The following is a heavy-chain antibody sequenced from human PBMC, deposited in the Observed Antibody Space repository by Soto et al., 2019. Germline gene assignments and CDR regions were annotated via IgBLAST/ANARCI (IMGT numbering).Heavy chain of an antibody. CDR2: IYTSGST. CDR3: ARDRDSAVAGTNYWFDP. V-gene: IGHV4-4*07. D-gene: IGHD6-19*01. CDR1: GGSISSYS. Sequence: SETLSLTCTVSGGSISSYSWSWIRQPAGKGLEWIGRIYTSGSTDYNPSLKSRVTMSVDTSKNQFSLKLSSVTAADTAVYYCARDRDSAVAGTNYWFDPWGQGTLVTVS. J-gene: IGHJ5*02.